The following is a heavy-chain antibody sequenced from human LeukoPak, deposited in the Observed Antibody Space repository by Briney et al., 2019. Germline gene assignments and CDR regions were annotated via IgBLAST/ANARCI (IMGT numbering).Heavy chain of an antibody. Sequence: KSSETLCLTCNVSGDSISSYYWSWIRQPPGKGLEWIGHIYYSGSTNYNPSLKSRVTISVDTSKNQFSLKLTSVTAADTAVYYCARTTTPFDDWGQGTLVTVSS. CDR2: IYYSGST. CDR3: ARTTTPFDD. V-gene: IGHV4-59*01. D-gene: IGHD4-17*01. J-gene: IGHJ4*02. CDR1: GDSISSYY.